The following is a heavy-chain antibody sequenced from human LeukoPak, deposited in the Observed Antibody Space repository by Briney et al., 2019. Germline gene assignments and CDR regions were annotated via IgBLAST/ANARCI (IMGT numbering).Heavy chain of an antibody. CDR2: INHSGST. Sequence: GSLRLSCAASGLSFSIYDMNWVRQPPGKGLEWIGEINHSGSTNYNPSLKSRVTISVDTSKNQFSLKLSSVTAADTAVYYCASGGDYDNSGYYYPFDYWGQGTLVTVSS. CDR1: GLSFSIYD. V-gene: IGHV4-34*01. J-gene: IGHJ4*02. D-gene: IGHD3-22*01. CDR3: ASGGDYDNSGYYYPFDY.